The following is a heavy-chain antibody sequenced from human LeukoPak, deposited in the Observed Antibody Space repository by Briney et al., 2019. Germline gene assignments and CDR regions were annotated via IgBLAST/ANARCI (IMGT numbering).Heavy chain of an antibody. D-gene: IGHD6-19*01. J-gene: IGHJ4*02. Sequence: ASVKVSCKASGYTFTSYGISWVRQAPGQGLEWMGWISTYNGNTNYAQKLQGRVTMTTDTSTSTAYMELRSLRSDDTAVYYCARDLEYSSGWYFDYWGQGTLSPSPQ. V-gene: IGHV1-18*04. CDR2: ISTYNGNT. CDR1: GYTFTSYG. CDR3: ARDLEYSSGWYFDY.